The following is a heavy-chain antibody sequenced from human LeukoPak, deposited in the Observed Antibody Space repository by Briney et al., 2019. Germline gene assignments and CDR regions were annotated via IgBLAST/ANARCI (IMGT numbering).Heavy chain of an antibody. V-gene: IGHV3-30-3*01. J-gene: IGHJ4*02. CDR1: GFTFSSYA. D-gene: IGHD6-6*01. CDR2: ISYDGSNK. CDR3: ARTAGRTFDY. Sequence: GRPLRLSCAASGFTFSSYAMHWVRQAPGKGLEWVAVISYDGSNKYYADSVKGRFTISRDNSKNTLYLQMNSLRAEDTAVYYCARTAGRTFDYWGQGTLVTVSS.